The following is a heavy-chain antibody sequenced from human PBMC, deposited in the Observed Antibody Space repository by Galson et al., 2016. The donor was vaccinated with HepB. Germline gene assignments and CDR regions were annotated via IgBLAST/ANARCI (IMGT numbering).Heavy chain of an antibody. Sequence: PALVKPTQTLTLTCTFSGFSLSPSEVGVGWIRQPPGKALEWLALIDWDDDTYYSPSLKTRLTISKDTSKNQVVLTMTDMDPVDTATYYCARIQGGYDSSGTDDFPMDVWGQGTTVTVSS. V-gene: IGHV2-70*01. CDR2: IDWDDDT. CDR1: GFSLSPSEVG. J-gene: IGHJ6*02. CDR3: ARIQGGYDSSGTDDFPMDV. D-gene: IGHD5-12*01.